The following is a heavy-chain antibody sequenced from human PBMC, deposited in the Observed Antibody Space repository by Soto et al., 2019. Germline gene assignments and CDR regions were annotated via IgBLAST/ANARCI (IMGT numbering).Heavy chain of an antibody. V-gene: IGHV3-23*01. D-gene: IGHD6-19*01. Sequence: EVQLLESGGGLVQPGGSLRLSCAASGFSLSSYAMTWVRQAPGKGLDWVSTITGASRGIYYADSVAGRFIISRDNSKNTLYLHMDNLRAEDTAVYFCAKTYPSRTRSGWNDWFDPWGQGTLVTVAS. CDR2: ITGASRGI. CDR3: AKTYPSRTRSGWNDWFDP. J-gene: IGHJ5*02. CDR1: GFSLSSYA.